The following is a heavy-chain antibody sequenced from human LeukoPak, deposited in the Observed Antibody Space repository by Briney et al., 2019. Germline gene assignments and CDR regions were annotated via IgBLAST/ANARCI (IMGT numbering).Heavy chain of an antibody. CDR3: ARGDYGGNSGLDY. CDR1: GGSFSGYY. CDR2: INHSGST. J-gene: IGHJ4*02. D-gene: IGHD4-23*01. Sequence: SETLSLTCAVYGGSFSGYYWSWIRQPPGKGLEWIGEINHSGSTNYNPSLKSRVTISVDTSKNQFSLKLSSVTAADTAVYCCARGDYGGNSGLDYWGQGTLVTVSS. V-gene: IGHV4-34*01.